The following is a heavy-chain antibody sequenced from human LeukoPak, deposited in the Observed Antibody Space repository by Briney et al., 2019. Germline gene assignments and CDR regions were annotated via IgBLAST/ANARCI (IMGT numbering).Heavy chain of an antibody. CDR1: GGSNSSYY. J-gene: IGHJ5*02. Sequence: SETLSLTCTVSGGSNSSYYWSWIRQPPGKGLEWIGYIYYSGSTNYNPSLKSRVTISVDTSKNQFSLILSSVTAADTAVYYCARARYNWFDPWGQGTLVTVSS. CDR3: ARARYNWFDP. V-gene: IGHV4-59*01. CDR2: IYYSGST.